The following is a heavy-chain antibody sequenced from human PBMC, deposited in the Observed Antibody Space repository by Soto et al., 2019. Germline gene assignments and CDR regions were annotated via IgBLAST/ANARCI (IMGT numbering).Heavy chain of an antibody. V-gene: IGHV4-59*01. CDR2: TYYTGST. D-gene: IGHD3-9*01. CDR3: ARSPPRDWLLSPFDS. CDR1: GGSISRYF. J-gene: IGHJ4*02. Sequence: PSETLSLTCTVSGGSISRYFWSWIRQPPGKGLEWIGYTYYTGSTNYNPSLKSRVTMSVDTSENQFSLKLTSVTAADTAVYYCARSPPRDWLLSPFDSWGQGTLVTVSS.